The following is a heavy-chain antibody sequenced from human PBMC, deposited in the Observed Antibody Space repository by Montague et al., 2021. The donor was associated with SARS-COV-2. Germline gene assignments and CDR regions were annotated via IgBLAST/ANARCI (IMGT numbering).Heavy chain of an antibody. CDR2: IYYSGST. D-gene: IGHD3-3*01. V-gene: IGHV4-39*01. CDR3: ARRSPFTIFGVVTTPGWFDP. CDR1: GGSISSSNYY. J-gene: IGHJ5*02. Sequence: SETLSLTCTVSGGSISSSNYYWGWIRQPPGKGLEWIGSIYYSGSTYYTPSLKSRVTISVDTSKNQFSLRLSSVTATDTAVYYCARRSPFTIFGVVTTPGWFDPWGQGTLVTVSS.